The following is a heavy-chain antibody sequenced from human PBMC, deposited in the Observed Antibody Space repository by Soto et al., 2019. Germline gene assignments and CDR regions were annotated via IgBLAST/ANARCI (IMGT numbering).Heavy chain of an antibody. J-gene: IGHJ1*01. V-gene: IGHV4-4*01. CDR1: GDSISSHHW. D-gene: IGHD6-13*01. CDR2: VHHSGNT. CDR3: ARGSDLAAPRPSGYFPH. Sequence: QVQLQESGPGLVKPAGTLSLTCAVSGDSISSHHWWQWVRQAPRKGLEWIGEVHHSGNTNYNPSPNGRATMFVDKFRNQFSLDLRCVNDAATAVSFCARGSDLAAPRPSGYFPHSGQGTLITVSS.